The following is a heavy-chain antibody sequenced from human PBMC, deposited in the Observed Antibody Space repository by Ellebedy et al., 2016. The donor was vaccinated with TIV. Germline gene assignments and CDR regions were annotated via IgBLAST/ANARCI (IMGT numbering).Heavy chain of an antibody. CDR2: IIPIFGTA. CDR3: ARVREGIRGYSYGPLDY. D-gene: IGHD5-18*01. V-gene: IGHV1-69*13. Sequence: AASVKVSCKASGGTFSSYAISWVRQAPGQGLEWMGGIIPIFGTANYAQKFQGRVTITADESTSTAYMELSSLRSEDTAVYYCARVREGIRGYSYGPLDYWGQGTLVTVSS. J-gene: IGHJ4*02. CDR1: GGTFSSYA.